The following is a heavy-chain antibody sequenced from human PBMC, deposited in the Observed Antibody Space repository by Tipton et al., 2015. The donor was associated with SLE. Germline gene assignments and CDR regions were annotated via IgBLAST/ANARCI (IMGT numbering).Heavy chain of an antibody. CDR3: ARLSTSHNSYHGLDV. CDR2: INYSGYT. CDR1: GGSISSRSNY. Sequence: TLPLTCSVSGGSISSRSNYWGWIRQPPGKGLECIGTINYSGYTYHNPSLKSRVTISIDTSKNQFSLRLPSVTAADTAVYYCARLSTSHNSYHGLDVWGQGTTVTVSS. D-gene: IGHD2-2*01. J-gene: IGHJ6*02. V-gene: IGHV4-39*01.